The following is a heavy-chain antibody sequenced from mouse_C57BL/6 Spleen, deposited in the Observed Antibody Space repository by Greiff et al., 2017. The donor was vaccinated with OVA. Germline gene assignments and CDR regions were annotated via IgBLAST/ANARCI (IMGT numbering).Heavy chain of an antibody. CDR3: AKNEGSYWYFDV. V-gene: IGHV2-4*01. J-gene: IGHJ1*03. CDR2: IWSGGST. Sequence: VQLKESGPGLVQPSQSLSITCTVSGFSFTSYGVHWVRQPPGKGLEWLGVIWSGGSTDYNAAFISRLSISKDNSKSQVFCKMNSLQADDTAIYYCAKNEGSYWYFDVWGTGTTVTVSS. CDR1: GFSFTSYG.